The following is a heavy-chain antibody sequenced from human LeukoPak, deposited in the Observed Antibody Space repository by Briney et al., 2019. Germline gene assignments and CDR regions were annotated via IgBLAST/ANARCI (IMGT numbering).Heavy chain of an antibody. CDR3: ARRRADYYGSGSYYKRTGFDL. CDR1: GGSISSSSYY. J-gene: IGHJ2*01. D-gene: IGHD3-10*01. CDR2: IYYSGST. V-gene: IGHV4-39*07. Sequence: PSETLSLTCTVSGGSISSSSYYWGWIRQPPGKGLEWIGSIYYSGSTYYNPSLKSRVTISVDTSKNQFSLKLSSVTAADTAVYYCARRRADYYGSGSYYKRTGFDLWGRGTLVTVSS.